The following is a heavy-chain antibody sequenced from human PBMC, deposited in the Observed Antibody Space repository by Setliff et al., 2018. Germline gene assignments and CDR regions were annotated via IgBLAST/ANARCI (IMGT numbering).Heavy chain of an antibody. CDR2: IYHSGST. CDR3: ARGPKFDGEAFDI. CDR1: GYSISSGYY. V-gene: IGHV4-38-2*01. D-gene: IGHD3-10*01. Sequence: SETLSLTCAVSGYSISSGYYWGWIRQPPGKGLEWIGSIYHSGSTYYNPSLKSRVTMTRDTSTSTVYMELSSLRSEDTAVYYCARGPKFDGEAFDIWGQGTMVTVSS. J-gene: IGHJ3*02.